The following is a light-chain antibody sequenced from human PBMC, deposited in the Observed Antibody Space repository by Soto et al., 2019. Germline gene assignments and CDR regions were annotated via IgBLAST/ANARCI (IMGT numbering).Light chain of an antibody. CDR2: DAY. V-gene: IGKV3-11*01. J-gene: IGKJ5*01. CDR3: QQRHMWPIT. CDR1: QSFRGL. Sequence: EVVLTQSPVTLSLSPGQRATLSCMASQSFRGLLAWYQQKPGQAPRLLIYDAYNRATGIPPRFSGSGSGTDFTLTISSLEPEDSAVYYCQQRHMWPITFGQGRLLAIK.